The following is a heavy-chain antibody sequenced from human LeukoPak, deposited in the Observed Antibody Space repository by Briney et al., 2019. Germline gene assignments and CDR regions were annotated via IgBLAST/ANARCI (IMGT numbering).Heavy chain of an antibody. V-gene: IGHV4-61*02. Sequence: SQTLSLTCTVSGGSISSGSYFWSWIRQPAGKGLEWIGRIYTSGSTNYNPSLKSRVTISVDTSKNQFSLKLTSVTAADTAVYYCARVRGYCSSTICYRYYFDYWGQGTLVTVSS. J-gene: IGHJ4*02. CDR1: GGSISSGSYF. CDR2: IYTSGST. D-gene: IGHD2-2*01. CDR3: ARVRGYCSSTICYRYYFDY.